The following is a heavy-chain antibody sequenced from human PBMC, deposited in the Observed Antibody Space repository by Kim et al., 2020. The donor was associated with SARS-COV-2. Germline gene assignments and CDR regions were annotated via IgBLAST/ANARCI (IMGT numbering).Heavy chain of an antibody. J-gene: IGHJ4*02. Sequence: SETLSLTCTVSGYSISSGSFWGWIRQPPGKGLAWIGSVYLRGTTYYNPSLKSRVTISADTSKNYFSLRLSSVTAADTAVYYCARVTSTGYYYIPNWGQGTLVTVSS. V-gene: IGHV4-38-2*02. CDR3: ARVTSTGYYYIPN. CDR1: GYSISSGSF. D-gene: IGHD3-22*01. CDR2: VYLRGTT.